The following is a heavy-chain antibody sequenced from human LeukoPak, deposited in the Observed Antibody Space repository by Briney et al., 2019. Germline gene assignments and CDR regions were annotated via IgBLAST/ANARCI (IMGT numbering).Heavy chain of an antibody. V-gene: IGHV3-15*01. CDR2: IKSKNVGETT. CDR3: TTGPGNSGY. D-gene: IGHD4-23*01. J-gene: IGHJ4*02. CDR1: GLSFDNAW. Sequence: GGSLGLSCVVSGLSFDNAWMSWVRQAPGKGLEWVGRIKSKNVGETTEYAAPVQGRFTISRDDSKNTVYLQMSSLKTEDTAVYYCTTGPGNSGYWGQGTLVTVSS.